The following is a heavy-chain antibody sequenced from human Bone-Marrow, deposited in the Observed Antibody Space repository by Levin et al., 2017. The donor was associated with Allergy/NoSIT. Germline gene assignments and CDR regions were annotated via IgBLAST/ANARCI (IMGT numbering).Heavy chain of an antibody. V-gene: IGHV1-69*13. Sequence: GASVKVSCKASGGTFSSYAISWVRQAPGQGLEWMGGIIPIFGTANYAQKFQGRVTITADESTSTAYMELSSLRSEDTAVYYCARVRRYCSSTSCYEDAFDIWGQGTMVTVSS. CDR2: IIPIFGTA. D-gene: IGHD2-2*01. CDR3: ARVRRYCSSTSCYEDAFDI. J-gene: IGHJ3*02. CDR1: GGTFSSYA.